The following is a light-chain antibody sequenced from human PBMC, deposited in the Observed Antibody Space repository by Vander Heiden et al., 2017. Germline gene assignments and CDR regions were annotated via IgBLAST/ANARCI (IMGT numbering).Light chain of an antibody. V-gene: IGLV2-14*01. CDR2: DVS. Sequence: QSALTQPASVSGSPGQSITISCTGTSNDVGGYDYVSWYQQHPGKAPKLMIHDVSDRPSGVSNRFSGSKSGNTASLTISGLQAEDEAHYYCCSYTSSSTLVFGGGTKLTVL. CDR3: CSYTSSSTLV. J-gene: IGLJ2*01. CDR1: SNDVGGYDY.